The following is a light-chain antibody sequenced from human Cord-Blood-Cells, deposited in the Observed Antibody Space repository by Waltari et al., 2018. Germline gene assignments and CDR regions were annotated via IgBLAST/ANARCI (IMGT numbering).Light chain of an antibody. CDR2: GKN. Sequence: SSELTQDPAVSVALGQTVRITCKGDSPRSYYASGYQQNPGQAPVLVIYGKNNRPSGIPDRFSGSSSGNTASLTITGAQAEDEADYYCNSRDSSGNHLDVVFGGGTKLTVL. J-gene: IGLJ2*01. V-gene: IGLV3-19*01. CDR1: SPRSYY. CDR3: NSRDSSGNHLDVV.